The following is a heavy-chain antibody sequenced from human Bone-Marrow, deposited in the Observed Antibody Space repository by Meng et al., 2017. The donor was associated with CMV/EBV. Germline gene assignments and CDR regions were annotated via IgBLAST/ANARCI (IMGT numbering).Heavy chain of an antibody. Sequence: GESLKISCEASGFNFSTSGMNWVRQAPGKGLEWMTFIRHDGGLRFYADSVKGRFTISRDNSKNTVYLQMNSLRPEDTAVYYCARGPYDSGPFDYWGQGKMATFSS. CDR1: GFNFSTSG. CDR3: ARGPYDSGPFDY. J-gene: IGHJ4*02. V-gene: IGHV3-30*02. D-gene: IGHD3-22*01. CDR2: IRHDGGLR.